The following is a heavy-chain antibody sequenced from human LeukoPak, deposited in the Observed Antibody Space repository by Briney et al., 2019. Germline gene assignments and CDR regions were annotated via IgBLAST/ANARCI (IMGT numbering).Heavy chain of an antibody. J-gene: IGHJ5*02. V-gene: IGHV1-2*02. CDR2: INPKSGGT. CDR1: GYTFTDYF. D-gene: IGHD4-11*01. Sequence: ASVKVSCKASGYTFTDYFIHWVRQAPGQGLEWMGWINPKSGGTNFAQNFQGRVTMTRDTFITTAYMELSSLRSDDTAVYYCVNTVNTGRGWFDPWGQGTLVTVSS. CDR3: VNTVNTGRGWFDP.